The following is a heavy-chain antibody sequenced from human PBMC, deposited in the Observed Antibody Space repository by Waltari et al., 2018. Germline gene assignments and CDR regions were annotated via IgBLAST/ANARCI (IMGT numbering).Heavy chain of an antibody. Sequence: QVQLQESGPGLVKPSQTLSLTCTVSGGSIDSGSYYWSWIRQPAGKGLEWIGRIYTSGSTNYNPSLKSRVTISVDKSKNQFSLKLSSVTAADTAVYYCASADPGIAVAGTGNWFDPWGQGTLVTVSS. D-gene: IGHD6-19*01. CDR1: GGSIDSGSYY. CDR2: IYTSGST. J-gene: IGHJ5*02. CDR3: ASADPGIAVAGTGNWFDP. V-gene: IGHV4-61*02.